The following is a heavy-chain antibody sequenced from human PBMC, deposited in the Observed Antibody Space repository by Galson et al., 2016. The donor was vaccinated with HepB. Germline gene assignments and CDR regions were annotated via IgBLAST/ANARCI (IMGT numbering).Heavy chain of an antibody. Sequence: SLRLSCAASGFTFSSYGMHWVRQAPGKGLEWVALIWYDGNNKYYADSVKGRFTISRDNSKNTLYLQMNSLRAEDTAVYYCARDPRRYTNGIWYTDYGMGVWGQGTTVIVSS. CDR3: ARDPRRYTNGIWYTDYGMGV. CDR1: GFTFSSYG. J-gene: IGHJ6*02. V-gene: IGHV3-33*01. D-gene: IGHD2-8*01. CDR2: IWYDGNNK.